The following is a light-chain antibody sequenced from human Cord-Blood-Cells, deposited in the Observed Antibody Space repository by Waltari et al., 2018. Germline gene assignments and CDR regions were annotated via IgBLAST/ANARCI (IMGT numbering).Light chain of an antibody. CDR2: GAS. CDR1: QSVSSN. Sequence: EIVMTQSPATLSVSPGDRANISCRASQSVSSNLAWYQQKPGQAPRLLIYGASTRATGIPARFSGSGSGTEFTLTISSLQSEDFAVYYCQQYNNWLTFGGGTKVEIK. V-gene: IGKV3-15*01. J-gene: IGKJ4*01. CDR3: QQYNNWLT.